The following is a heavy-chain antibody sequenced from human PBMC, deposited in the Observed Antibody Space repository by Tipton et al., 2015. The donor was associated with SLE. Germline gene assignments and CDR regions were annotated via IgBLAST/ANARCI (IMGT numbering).Heavy chain of an antibody. CDR1: GFTFRTYG. Sequence: QLVQSGGGVVQPGGSLRLSCAASGFTFRTYGMHWVRQAPDKGLEWVAYVRSDASTRYYGNSVKGRFTISRDNSKNTVYLQMSTLRPDDTALYYCAKGFDDSGFFLDFWGQGTLVTVSS. CDR2: VRSDASTR. CDR3: AKGFDDSGFFLDF. D-gene: IGHD3-22*01. V-gene: IGHV3-30*02. J-gene: IGHJ4*02.